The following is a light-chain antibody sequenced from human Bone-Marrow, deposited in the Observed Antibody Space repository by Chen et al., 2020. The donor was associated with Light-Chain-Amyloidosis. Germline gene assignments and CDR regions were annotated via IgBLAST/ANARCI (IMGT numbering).Light chain of an antibody. CDR1: TSNIGRNT. J-gene: IGLJ2*01. CDR3: TAWDDSLNVRV. Sequence: HSVLTHPPSASATPGTRVTISCSGATSNIGRNTVNWYHQLPGAAPKLVIYSNDQRPIGGSDRFSGSKSGTSASLAITGLRSEDEADYYCTAWDDSLNVRVFGGGTKLTVL. CDR2: SND. V-gene: IGLV1-44*01.